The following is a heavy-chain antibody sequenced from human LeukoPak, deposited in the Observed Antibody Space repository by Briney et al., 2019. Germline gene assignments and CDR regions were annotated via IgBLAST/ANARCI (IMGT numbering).Heavy chain of an antibody. D-gene: IGHD3-22*01. CDR2: ISSSGNTI. J-gene: IGHJ4*02. CDR1: GFTFSDYY. Sequence: PGGPLRLSCAASGFTFSDYYMSWIRQAPGKGLEWVSYISSSGNTIYYADSVKGRFTISRDNAKNSLYLQMNSLRAEDTAVYYCARFKRGSSGYSFDYWGQGTLVTVSS. CDR3: ARFKRGSSGYSFDY. V-gene: IGHV3-11*01.